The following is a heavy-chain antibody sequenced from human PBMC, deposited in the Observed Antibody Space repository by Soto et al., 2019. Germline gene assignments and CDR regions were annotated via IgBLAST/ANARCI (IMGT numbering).Heavy chain of an antibody. Sequence: PGESLKISCNGSGYSFAGYWITWVRQKPGKGLEWRGRIDPSESQNYYRTSFRGHVTISVTKSITTVFLPWSSLMALDTAMYYCAGQLYDSDTGPKFQYYFDAWGQGTPVTVSS. D-gene: IGHD5-18*01. CDR2: IDPSESQN. V-gene: IGHV5-10-1*01. CDR3: AGQLYDSDTGPKFQYYFDA. CDR1: GYSFAGYW. J-gene: IGHJ4*02.